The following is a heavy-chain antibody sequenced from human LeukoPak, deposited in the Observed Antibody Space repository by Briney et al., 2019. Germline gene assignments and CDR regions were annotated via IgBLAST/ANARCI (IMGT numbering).Heavy chain of an antibody. CDR1: GFTFGSYA. V-gene: IGHV3-23*01. D-gene: IGHD1/OR15-1a*01. CDR2: ISGSGGST. Sequence: GGSLRLSCAASGFTFGSYAMCWVRQAPGTGLEWVSAISGSGGSTYYADSVKGRFTISRDNSKNTLYLQMNSLTAEDTAVYYCAKVEQRFPYFDYWGQGTLVTVSS. J-gene: IGHJ4*02. CDR3: AKVEQRFPYFDY.